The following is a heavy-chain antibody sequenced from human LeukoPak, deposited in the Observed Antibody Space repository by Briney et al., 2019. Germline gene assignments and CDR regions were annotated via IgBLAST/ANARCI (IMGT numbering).Heavy chain of an antibody. V-gene: IGHV1-69*04. CDR2: IIPILGIA. J-gene: IGHJ6*02. D-gene: IGHD3-9*01. CDR3: ATSGPIYYYYYYGMDV. Sequence: SVKVSCKASGGTFSSYGISWVRQAPGQGLEWMGRIIPILGIANYAQKFQGRVTITADKSTSTAYMELSSLRSEDTAVYYCATSGPIYYYYYYGMDVWGQGTTATVSS. CDR1: GGTFSSYG.